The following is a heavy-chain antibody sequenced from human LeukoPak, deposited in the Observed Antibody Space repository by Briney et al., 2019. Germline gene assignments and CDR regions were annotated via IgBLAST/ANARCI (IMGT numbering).Heavy chain of an antibody. J-gene: IGHJ4*02. CDR1: GGSISNYH. V-gene: IGHV4-59*01. Sequence: SETLSLTCTVSGGSISNYHWSWMRQPPGKGLEWIGYVDYSGSTNYSPSLKSRISISVDTSKNQFSLKLRSVTAADTAVYYCARLKDSDTAYVDCWGQGTLVTVSS. D-gene: IGHD2-15*01. CDR3: ARLKDSDTAYVDC. CDR2: VDYSGST.